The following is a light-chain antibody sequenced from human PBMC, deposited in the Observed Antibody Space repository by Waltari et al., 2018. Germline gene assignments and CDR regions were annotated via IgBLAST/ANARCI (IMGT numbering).Light chain of an antibody. J-gene: IGKJ1*01. CDR3: QQYFGSPAT. CDR2: RAS. Sequence: YLAWYQQKPGQAPRLLIYRASTRANGIPDRFSASGSGTDFTLTISRLEPEDFAMYYCQQYFGSPATFGQGTKVVIK. CDR1: Y. V-gene: IGKV3-20*01.